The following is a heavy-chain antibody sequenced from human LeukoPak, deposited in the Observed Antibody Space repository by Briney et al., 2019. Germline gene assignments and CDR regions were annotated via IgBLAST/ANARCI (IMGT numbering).Heavy chain of an antibody. J-gene: IGHJ6*02. D-gene: IGHD6-19*01. CDR2: IRYDGSNK. V-gene: IGHV3-30*02. CDR3: ARDPRPNGQWLGNHYYYYYGMDV. Sequence: GGSLRLSCAASGFTFSSYGMHWVRQAPGKGLEWVAFIRYDGSNKYYADSVKGRFTISRDNSKNTLYLQMNSLRAEDTAVYYCARDPRPNGQWLGNHYYYYYGMDVWGQGTTVTVSS. CDR1: GFTFSSYG.